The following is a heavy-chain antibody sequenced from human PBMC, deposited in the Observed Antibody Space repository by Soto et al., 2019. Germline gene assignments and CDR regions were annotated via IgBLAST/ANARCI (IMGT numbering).Heavy chain of an antibody. CDR1: GDTVSSPYY. Sequence: QVQLQESGPGLVKPSWTLSLTCAVSGDTVSSPYYWCWVRQSPGKGLEWIGEVFHTGTTSYNPSLRSRVTISMDKSINQFSIDLSSVTAADTAVYYCARSAGWYAIHAWGPGTLVIVSS. CDR3: ARSAGWYAIHA. V-gene: IGHV4-4*02. D-gene: IGHD6-19*01. J-gene: IGHJ5*02. CDR2: VFHTGTT.